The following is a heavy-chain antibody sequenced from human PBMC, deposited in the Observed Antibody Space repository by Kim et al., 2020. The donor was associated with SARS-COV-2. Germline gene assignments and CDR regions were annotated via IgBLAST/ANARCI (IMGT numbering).Heavy chain of an antibody. Sequence: GGSLRLSCVASGFTFSTYWMSWVRQAPGKGLEWVADIKEDGGDAYYADSVKGRFTISRDNAKNSLFLQMNSLRAEDTAVYYCVRDYGTYWGEGTGVIVS. CDR3: VRDYGTY. V-gene: IGHV3-7*03. J-gene: IGHJ4*02. D-gene: IGHD1-26*01. CDR2: IKEDGGDA. CDR1: GFTFSTYW.